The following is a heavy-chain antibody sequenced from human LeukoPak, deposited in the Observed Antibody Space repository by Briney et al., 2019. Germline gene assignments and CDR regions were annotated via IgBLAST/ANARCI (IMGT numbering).Heavy chain of an antibody. CDR1: GFTFSKYW. CDR2: INQDASQK. Sequence: GGSLRLSGAASGFTFSKYWMAWVRLAPGKGLQWVANINQDASQKYCLDSVKGRFTISRDNAKNSLYLQMNSLRVEDTAIYYCVRSLGGGSYWGQGTLVTVSS. D-gene: IGHD3-16*01. CDR3: VRSLGGGSY. J-gene: IGHJ4*02. V-gene: IGHV3-7*03.